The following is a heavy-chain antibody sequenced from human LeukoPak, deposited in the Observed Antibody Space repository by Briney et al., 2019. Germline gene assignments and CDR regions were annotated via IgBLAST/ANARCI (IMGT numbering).Heavy chain of an antibody. CDR3: AKDSGSYYENYYYGMDV. J-gene: IGHJ6*02. D-gene: IGHD1-26*01. Sequence: ASVKVSCKASGGTFSGYAISWVRQAPGQGLEWMGRIIPILGIANYAQKFQGRVTITADKSTSTAYMDLSSLRSEDTAVYYCAKDSGSYYENYYYGMDVWGQGTTVTVSS. CDR2: IIPILGIA. CDR1: GGTFSGYA. V-gene: IGHV1-69*04.